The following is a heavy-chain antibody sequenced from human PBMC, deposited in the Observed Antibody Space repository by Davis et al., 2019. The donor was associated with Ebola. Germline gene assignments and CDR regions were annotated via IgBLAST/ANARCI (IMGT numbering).Heavy chain of an antibody. Sequence: MPSETLSLTCPVSGGSISSYYWSWIRQPPGKGLEWIGYIYYSGSTNYNPSLKSRVTISVDTSKNQFSLKLSSVTAADTAVYYCARGSAAGVYFDYWGQGTLVTVSS. CDR3: ARGSAAGVYFDY. V-gene: IGHV4-59*01. CDR1: GGSISSYY. J-gene: IGHJ4*02. D-gene: IGHD6-13*01. CDR2: IYYSGST.